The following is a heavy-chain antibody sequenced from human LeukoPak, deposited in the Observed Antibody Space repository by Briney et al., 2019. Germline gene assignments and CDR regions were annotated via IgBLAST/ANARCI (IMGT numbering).Heavy chain of an antibody. D-gene: IGHD6-13*01. J-gene: IGHJ4*02. Sequence: PSETLSLTCTASGGSISSYYWSWIRQPPGKGLEWIGYIYYSGSTNYNPSLKSRVTISVDTSKNQFSLKLSSVTAADTAVYYCARGVRGSTAAGTFDYWGQGTLVTVSS. V-gene: IGHV4-59*01. CDR2: IYYSGST. CDR1: GGSISSYY. CDR3: ARGVRGSTAAGTFDY.